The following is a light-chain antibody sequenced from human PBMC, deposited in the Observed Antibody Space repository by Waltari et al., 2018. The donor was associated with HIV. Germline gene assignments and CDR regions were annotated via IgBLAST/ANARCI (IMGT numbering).Light chain of an antibody. CDR2: GAS. Sequence: EIVLTQSPATLSLSPGERATLSCRASQSVSSYVAWYQQKPGQAPRLLIYGASSRATGIPARFSGSGSGTDFTLTISSLEPGDFGVYYCHQRSNWPITFGQGTRLEIK. CDR1: QSVSSY. V-gene: IGKV3-11*01. J-gene: IGKJ5*01. CDR3: HQRSNWPIT.